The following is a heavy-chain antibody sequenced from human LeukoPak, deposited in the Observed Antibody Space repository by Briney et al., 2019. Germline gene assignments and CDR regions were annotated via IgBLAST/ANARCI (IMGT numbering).Heavy chain of an antibody. V-gene: IGHV3-21*01. Sequence: PGGSLRLSCAASGFTFSSYSMNWVRQAPGKGLEWVSSISSSSSYIYYADSVKGRFTISRDNSKNTLYLQMNSLRAEDTAVYYCASWHDYVWGSYQLIDYWGQGTLVTVSS. CDR1: GFTFSSYS. CDR2: ISSSSSYI. CDR3: ASWHDYVWGSYQLIDY. J-gene: IGHJ4*02. D-gene: IGHD3-16*02.